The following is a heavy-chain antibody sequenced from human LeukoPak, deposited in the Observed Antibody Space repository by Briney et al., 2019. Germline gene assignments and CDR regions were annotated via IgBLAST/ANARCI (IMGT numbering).Heavy chain of an antibody. CDR2: VSGSGGHK. CDR3: AKGGASVTDAPHGDVVTTTLDGFDI. CDR1: GFAFSTHP. D-gene: IGHD4-17*01. Sequence: GGSLRLSCVASGFAFSTHPMSWVRQAPGKGLEWVSGVSGSGGHKFYADSAKGRVTISRDNSKKTLYLQMSSLRADDTAVYYCAKGGASVTDAPHGDVVTTTLDGFDIWGHGTMVTVST. J-gene: IGHJ3*02. V-gene: IGHV3-23*01.